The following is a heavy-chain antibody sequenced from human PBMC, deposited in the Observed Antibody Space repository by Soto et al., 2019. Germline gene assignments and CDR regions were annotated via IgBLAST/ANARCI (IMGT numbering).Heavy chain of an antibody. CDR1: GGSISSAAYY. Sequence: QVQLQESGPGLVKPSQTLSLTCTVSGGSISSAAYYWSWIRQHPGKGLEWIGYISHSGRTYYNPSLKSRVIISVDTSKNQFSLSLTSVTAAVTAVYYCARDYTYGSNFFACWGQGALVTVSS. V-gene: IGHV4-31*03. D-gene: IGHD3-16*01. J-gene: IGHJ4*02. CDR3: ARDYTYGSNFFAC. CDR2: ISHSGRT.